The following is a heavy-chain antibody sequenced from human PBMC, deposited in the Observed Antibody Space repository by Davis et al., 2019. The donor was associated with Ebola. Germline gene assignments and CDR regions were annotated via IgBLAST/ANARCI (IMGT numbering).Heavy chain of an antibody. CDR1: GFVFSSYV. CDR2: LGLSADT. Sequence: PGGSLRLSCAASGFVFSSYVMSWVRRAPGKGLEWVSTLGLSADTYYADSVKGRFTISRDNSKNTLHLQMNSLRDEDTAVYYCARANNWKTEYFDYWGQGTLVTVSS. CDR3: ARANNWKTEYFDY. J-gene: IGHJ4*02. V-gene: IGHV3-23*01. D-gene: IGHD1-20*01.